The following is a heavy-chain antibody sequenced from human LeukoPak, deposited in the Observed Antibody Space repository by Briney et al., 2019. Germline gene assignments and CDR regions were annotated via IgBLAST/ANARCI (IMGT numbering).Heavy chain of an antibody. D-gene: IGHD3-10*01. Sequence: ASVKVSCKASGYTFTSYGISWVRHAPGQGLEWMGWISAYNGNTNNAQKLQGRVTMTTDTSTSTAYMELRSLRSDDTAVYYCARGAMVRGVTGMDVWGKGTTVTVSS. J-gene: IGHJ6*04. CDR3: ARGAMVRGVTGMDV. CDR2: ISAYNGNT. V-gene: IGHV1-18*04. CDR1: GYTFTSYG.